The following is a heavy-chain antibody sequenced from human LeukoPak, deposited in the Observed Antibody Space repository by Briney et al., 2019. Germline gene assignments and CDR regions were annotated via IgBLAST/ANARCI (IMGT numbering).Heavy chain of an antibody. J-gene: IGHJ4*02. D-gene: IGHD3-22*01. CDR1: GFTFSSYA. Sequence: GGSLRLSCAASGFTFSSYAMSWVRQAPGKGLEWVSAISGSDGSTYYADSVKGRFTISRDNSKNTLYLQMNSLRVEDTAVYYCAKAPTAVEIFSELDTYYYDSSGYYESYFDYWGQGTLVTVSS. CDR2: ISGSDGST. CDR3: AKAPTAVEIFSELDTYYYDSSGYYESYFDY. V-gene: IGHV3-23*01.